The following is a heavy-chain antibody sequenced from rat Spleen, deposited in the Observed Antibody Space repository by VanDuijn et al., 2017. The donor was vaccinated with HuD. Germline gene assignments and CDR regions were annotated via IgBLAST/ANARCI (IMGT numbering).Heavy chain of an antibody. CDR3: TRDTADLFDS. D-gene: IGHD1-6*01. V-gene: IGHV2-63*01. CDR2: MRYTGDT. CDR1: GFSLTSFN. Sequence: QVQLKESGPGLVQPSQTLSLTCTVSGFSLTSFNVHWVRQPPGKGLEWLGRMRYTGDTSSNSTLKSRLSISRDTSKNQVFLKMNSLQTDDTGTYYCTRDTADLFDSWGQGVMVTVSS. J-gene: IGHJ2*01.